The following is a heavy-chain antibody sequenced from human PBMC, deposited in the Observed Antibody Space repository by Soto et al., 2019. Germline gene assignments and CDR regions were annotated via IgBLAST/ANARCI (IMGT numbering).Heavy chain of an antibody. J-gene: IGHJ4*02. D-gene: IGHD3-10*01. CDR1: GGSISSSSYY. CDR3: ARSLITMVPEDD. V-gene: IGHV4-39*01. CDR2: IYYSGST. Sequence: QLQLQESGPGLVKPSETLSLTCTVSGGSISSSSYYWGWIRQPPGKGLEWIGSIYYSGSTYYNPCLKSRVTISVDTSKNQFSLKLSSVTAADTAVYYCARSLITMVPEDDWGQGTLVTVSS.